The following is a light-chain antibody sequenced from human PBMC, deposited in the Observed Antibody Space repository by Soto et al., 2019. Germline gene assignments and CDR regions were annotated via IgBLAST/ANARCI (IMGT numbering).Light chain of an antibody. Sequence: EIVLTQSPATLSLSPVERATLSCRASQSVSSYLAWYQQKPGQAPRLLIYDASNRATGIPDRFSGSGSGTDFTLAISSLEPEDFAFYYCQQRNSWPLTFGGGTKVDIK. CDR2: DAS. CDR1: QSVSSY. J-gene: IGKJ4*01. V-gene: IGKV3-11*01. CDR3: QQRNSWPLT.